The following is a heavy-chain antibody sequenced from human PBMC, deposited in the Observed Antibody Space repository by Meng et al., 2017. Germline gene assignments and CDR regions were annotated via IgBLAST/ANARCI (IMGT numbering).Heavy chain of an antibody. J-gene: IGHJ5*02. CDR3: ATDLYRDWFDP. CDR1: GYTFTDYH. V-gene: IGHV1-69-2*01. CDR2: VDPEDGET. Sequence: DVQLVQFGAEGKKPGATVKISCNVSGYTFTDYHMHWVQQAPGKGLEWMGLVDPEDGETIYAEKFQGRVTITADTSTDTAYMELSSLRSEDTAVYYCATDLYRDWFDPWGQGTLVTASS. D-gene: IGHD1-26*01.